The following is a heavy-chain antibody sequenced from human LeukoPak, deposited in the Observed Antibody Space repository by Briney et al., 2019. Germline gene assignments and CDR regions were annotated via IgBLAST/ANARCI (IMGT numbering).Heavy chain of an antibody. J-gene: IGHJ4*02. CDR3: ATLGPTEYFVY. D-gene: IGHD4-11*01. CDR1: GFTVSSNH. CDR2: IYSGGTT. V-gene: IGHV3-53*01. Sequence: GGSLRLSCAASGFTVSSNHMSWGLQAPGKGLEWVSVIYSGGTTYYADSVKGRFTIPRDNSKSTLYLQMNSLRAEDTAVHYCATLGPTEYFVYWGQGTLVTVSS.